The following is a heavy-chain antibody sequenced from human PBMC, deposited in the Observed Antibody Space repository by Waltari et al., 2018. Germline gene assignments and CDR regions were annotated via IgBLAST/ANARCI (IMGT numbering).Heavy chain of an antibody. V-gene: IGHV4-38-2*02. CDR3: ARAPSDYGSGSFYFDY. CDR1: GYSISSGYY. D-gene: IGHD3-10*01. CDR2: IYHSGST. Sequence: QVQLQESGPGLVQPSETLSLTCTVSGYSISSGYYWGWIRLPPGKGLEWIGSIYHSGSTYYNPSLKSRVTISVDTSKNQFSLKLSSVTAADTAVYYCARAPSDYGSGSFYFDYWGQGTLVTVSS. J-gene: IGHJ4*02.